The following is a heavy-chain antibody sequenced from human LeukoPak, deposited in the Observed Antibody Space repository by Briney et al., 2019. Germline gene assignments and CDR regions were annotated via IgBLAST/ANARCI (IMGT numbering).Heavy chain of an antibody. Sequence: SETLSLTCVVYGASFSNYYWSWIRQPPGKGLEWIGEINHTGSTNYNPSLKSRVTISVDMSKNQFSLKVTSMTAADTAVYYCTSSVVVPSAADYWGQGTLVTVSS. CDR1: GASFSNYY. CDR3: TSSVVVPSAADY. D-gene: IGHD2-2*01. V-gene: IGHV4-34*01. CDR2: INHTGST. J-gene: IGHJ4*02.